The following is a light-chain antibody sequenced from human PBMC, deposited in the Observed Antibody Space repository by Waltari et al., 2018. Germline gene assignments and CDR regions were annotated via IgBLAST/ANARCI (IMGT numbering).Light chain of an antibody. CDR1: SSDIGSYDL. J-gene: IGLJ2*01. Sequence: SALTQPASVSASPGQSITISCTGSSSDIGSYDLVAWYQQHPGKAPHLLIYEVDKRPSGVSYRFSGSKSGNAASLTVSGLQPEDGGHYFCSSYTYGGPWVFGGGTLLTVL. V-gene: IGLV2-23*02. CDR2: EVD. CDR3: SSYTYGGPWV.